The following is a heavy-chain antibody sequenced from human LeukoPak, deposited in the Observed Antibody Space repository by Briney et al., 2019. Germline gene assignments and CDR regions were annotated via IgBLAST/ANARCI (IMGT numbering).Heavy chain of an antibody. D-gene: IGHD2-8*01. CDR2: ISSSGSTI. CDR3: ARDCTNGVCVKQFDY. V-gene: IGHV3-48*03. J-gene: IGHJ4*02. Sequence: GGSLRLSCAASGFTFSSYEMNWVRQAPGKGLEWVSYISSSGSTIYYADSVKGRFTISRDNAKTSLYLQMNSLRAEDTAVYYCARDCTNGVCVKQFDYWGQGTLVTLSS. CDR1: GFTFSSYE.